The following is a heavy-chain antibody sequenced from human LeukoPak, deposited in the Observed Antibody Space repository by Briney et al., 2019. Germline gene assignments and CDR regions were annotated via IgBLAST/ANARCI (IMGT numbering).Heavy chain of an antibody. V-gene: IGHV1-46*01. CDR3: ARDYDFWSGYLYFHDAFDI. Sequence: ASVKVSCKASGYTFTSYYMHWVRQAPGQGLEWMGIINPSGGSTSYAQKFQGRVTITRDTSASTAYMELSSLRSEDTAVYYCARDYDFWSGYLYFHDAFDIWGQGTMVTVSS. D-gene: IGHD3-3*01. CDR1: GYTFTSYY. CDR2: INPSGGST. J-gene: IGHJ3*02.